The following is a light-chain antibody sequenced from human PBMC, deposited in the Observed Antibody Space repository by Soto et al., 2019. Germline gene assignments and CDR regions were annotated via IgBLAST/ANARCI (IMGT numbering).Light chain of an antibody. J-gene: IGLJ1*01. Sequence: QSALTHPASVSGSPGHSITISCTGTSSDVGLYDYVSWYQQHPGKAPQLMIYAVSNRPSGVSNRFSASKSGNTASLFISGLQAEEEADCYCSSYTSDTYYVFGSGTKVTVL. CDR2: AVS. CDR1: SSDVGLYDY. CDR3: SSYTSDTYYV. V-gene: IGLV2-14*01.